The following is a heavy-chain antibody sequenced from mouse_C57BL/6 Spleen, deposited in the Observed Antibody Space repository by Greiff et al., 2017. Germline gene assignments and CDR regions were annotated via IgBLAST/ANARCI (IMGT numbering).Heavy chain of an antibody. CDR1: GISITTGNYR. D-gene: IGHD2-3*01. J-gene: IGHJ2*01. Sequence: VQLKQSGPGLVKPSQTVFLTCTVTGISITTGNYRWSWIRQFPGNKLEWIGYIYYSSTITYNPSLTSRTTITRDTPKNQFFLEMNSLTAEDTATYYCARGRGDGYYDYWGQGTTLTVSS. V-gene: IGHV3-5*01. CDR3: ARGRGDGYYDY. CDR2: IYYSSTI.